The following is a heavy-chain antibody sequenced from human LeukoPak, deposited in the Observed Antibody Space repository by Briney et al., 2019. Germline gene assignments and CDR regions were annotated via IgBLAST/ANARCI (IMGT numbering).Heavy chain of an antibody. V-gene: IGHV3-23*01. CDR1: GFTFSSFA. J-gene: IGHJ4*02. D-gene: IGHD3-9*01. Sequence: GGSLRLSCAASGFTFSSFAVSWVRQAPGKGLEWVSSISGSGGTTYYAASVRGRFTISRDNFKNTLYLQMNSLRGEDTAIYYCAKGLINDWSALEFWGQGTLVTVST. CDR2: ISGSGGTT. CDR3: AKGLINDWSALEF.